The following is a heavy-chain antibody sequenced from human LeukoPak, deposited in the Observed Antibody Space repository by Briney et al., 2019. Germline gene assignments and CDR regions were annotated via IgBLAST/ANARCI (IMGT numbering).Heavy chain of an antibody. Sequence: GGSLRLSCAASGFTFSNAWMSWVRQAPGKGLEWVGRIKSKTDGGTTDYAAPVKGRFTISRDDSKNTLYLQMNSLKTEDTAVYYCTTDNRYGSGTYYPKSHPYYFDYWGQGTLVTVSS. V-gene: IGHV3-15*01. CDR3: TTDNRYGSGTYYPKSHPYYFDY. CDR1: GFTFSNAW. D-gene: IGHD3-10*01. J-gene: IGHJ4*02. CDR2: IKSKTDGGTT.